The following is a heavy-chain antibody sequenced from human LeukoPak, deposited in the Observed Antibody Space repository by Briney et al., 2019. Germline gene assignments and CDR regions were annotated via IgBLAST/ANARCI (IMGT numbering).Heavy chain of an antibody. J-gene: IGHJ6*03. CDR3: GLSGNYYYYYMDV. D-gene: IGHD6-25*01. V-gene: IGHV1-69*13. CDR2: IIPIFGIP. Sequence: RWASVKVSCKASGGTFRTFAISWVRQAPGQGLEWMGGIIPIFGIPDSAQKFQGRLTITADESTTTAYMELSSLRSDDTAIYYCGLSGNYYYYYMDVWGKGTTVTISS. CDR1: GGTFRTFA.